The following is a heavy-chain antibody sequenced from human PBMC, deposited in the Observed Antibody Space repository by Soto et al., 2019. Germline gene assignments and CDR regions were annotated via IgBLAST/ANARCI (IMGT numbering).Heavy chain of an antibody. J-gene: IGHJ4*02. CDR2: IYYSGST. D-gene: IGHD6-19*01. Sequence: PSETQSLTCTVSGGCISSGGYYWSWIRQHPGKGLEWIGYIYYSGSTYYNPSLKSRVTISVDTSKNQFSLKLSSVTAADTAVYYCARDSSGNFDYWGQGTLVTVSS. V-gene: IGHV4-31*03. CDR1: GGCISSGGYY. CDR3: ARDSSGNFDY.